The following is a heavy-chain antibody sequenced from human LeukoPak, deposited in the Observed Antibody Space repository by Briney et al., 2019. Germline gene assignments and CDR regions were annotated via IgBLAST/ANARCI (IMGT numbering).Heavy chain of an antibody. J-gene: IGHJ4*02. V-gene: IGHV4-59*01. CDR3: ARRGPRGTDFDF. D-gene: IGHD1-26*01. CDR1: GGSISDYY. CDR2: MYYRGSS. Sequence: KSSETLSLTCTVSGGSISDYYWNWIRQPPGKGLEWIGYMYYRGSSNFNPSLKSRVTLSVDTSNNHLSLKLTSVTAADTAVYYCARRGPRGTDFDFWGQGTLVTVSS.